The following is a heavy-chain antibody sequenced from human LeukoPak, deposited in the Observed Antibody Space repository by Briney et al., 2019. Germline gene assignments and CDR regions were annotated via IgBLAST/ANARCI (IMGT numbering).Heavy chain of an antibody. CDR1: GFTFSSYD. CDR3: ARGPLYYGSGSYQAKSNYFDY. D-gene: IGHD3-10*01. J-gene: IGHJ4*02. Sequence: GGSLRLSCAASGFTFSSYDMHWVRQATGKGLEWVSAIGTAGDTYYPGSVKGRFTISRENAKNSLYLQMNSLRAGDTAVYYCARGPLYYGSGSYQAKSNYFDYWGQGTLVTVSS. V-gene: IGHV3-13*01. CDR2: IGTAGDT.